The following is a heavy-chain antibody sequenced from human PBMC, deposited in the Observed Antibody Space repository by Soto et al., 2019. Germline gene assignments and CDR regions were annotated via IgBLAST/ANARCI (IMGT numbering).Heavy chain of an antibody. V-gene: IGHV3-48*02. CDR2: ISSSSGDT. CDR3: ARWNGKIPSSDDFDY. J-gene: IGHJ4*02. D-gene: IGHD3-3*01. CDR1: GFVFSSYG. Sequence: EGQLVESGGDWVQPGGSLRLSCAASGFVFSSYGMNWVRQAPGKGLEWVSYISSSSGDTFYADSVKGRFTVSRDNAMNSLFLQMHDLRDEGTAVYYCARWNGKIPSSDDFDYWGQGTLVTVS.